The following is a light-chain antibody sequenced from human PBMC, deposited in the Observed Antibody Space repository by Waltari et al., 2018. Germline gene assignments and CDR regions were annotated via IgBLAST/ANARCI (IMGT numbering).Light chain of an antibody. CDR2: GAS. J-gene: IGKJ1*01. V-gene: IGKV3-20*01. CDR1: QRVSSNF. CDR3: QQYGTSPQT. Sequence: EVVLKQSPGTLSLSTGGRASLFCRASQRVSSNFLAWFQQKPGQAPRLLMYGASSRASGIPDRFSGSGSETDFTLTISRLESEDVAVYYCQQYGTSPQTFGQGTKVEI.